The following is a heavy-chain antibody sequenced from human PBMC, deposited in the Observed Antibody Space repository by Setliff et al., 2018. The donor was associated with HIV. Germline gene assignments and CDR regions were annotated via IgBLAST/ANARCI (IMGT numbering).Heavy chain of an antibody. CDR2: INQRGGI. V-gene: IGHV4-34*01. J-gene: IGHJ3*02. CDR1: GGSLSGYY. CDR3: ARQGSGYYYDSSEYYTGNCFDM. D-gene: IGHD3-22*01. Sequence: SETLSLTCAVSGGSLSGYYWSWIRQPPGKGLEWIGEINQRGGINYNPSLKSRVTISIDTFKNQFSMKLYSVTAADTAVYYCARQGSGYYYDSSEYYTGNCFDMWGQGTMVTVSS.